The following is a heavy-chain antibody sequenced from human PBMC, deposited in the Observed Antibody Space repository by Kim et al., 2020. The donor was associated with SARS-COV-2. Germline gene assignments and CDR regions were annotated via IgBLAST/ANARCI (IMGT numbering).Heavy chain of an antibody. CDR2: IWYDGSNK. D-gene: IGHD4-17*01. Sequence: GGSLRLSCVASAFSFSSYGMHWVRQAPGKGLEWVAVIWYDGSNKYYADSVKGRFTISRDNSKNTLYLQMNSLRAEDTAVYYCARVDGDYLLYGMDVWGQGTTVTVSS. J-gene: IGHJ6*02. V-gene: IGHV3-33*01. CDR3: ARVDGDYLLYGMDV. CDR1: AFSFSSYG.